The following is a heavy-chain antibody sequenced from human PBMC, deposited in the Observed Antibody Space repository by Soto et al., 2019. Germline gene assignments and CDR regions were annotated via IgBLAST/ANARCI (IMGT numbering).Heavy chain of an antibody. J-gene: IGHJ3*02. D-gene: IGHD4-17*01. CDR2: ISWNRGSI. CDR1: GFTFDDYA. CDR3: AKDYLHYDVGDAFDI. V-gene: IGHV3-9*01. Sequence: EVQLVESGGGLVQPGRSLRLSCAASGFTFDDYAMHWVRQAPGKGLEWVSGISWNRGSIGYADSVKGRFTISRDNAKNSLYLQMNSLRAEDTALYYCAKDYLHYDVGDAFDIWGQGTMVTVSS.